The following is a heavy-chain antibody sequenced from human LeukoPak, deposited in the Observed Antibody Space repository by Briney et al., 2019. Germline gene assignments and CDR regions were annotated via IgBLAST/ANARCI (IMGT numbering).Heavy chain of an antibody. CDR3: ARHRGYCSSSSCRYYFDY. CDR2: ISYSGTT. CDR1: GGSINSSNYY. J-gene: IGHJ4*02. Sequence: SETLSLTRTVSGGSINSSNYYWGWIRQPPGKGLEWIGSISYSGTTYYDPSLKSRVTMSVDTSKNQFSLKLSSVTAADTAVYYCARHRGYCSSSSCRYYFDYWGQGTLVTVSS. D-gene: IGHD2-15*01. V-gene: IGHV4-39*01.